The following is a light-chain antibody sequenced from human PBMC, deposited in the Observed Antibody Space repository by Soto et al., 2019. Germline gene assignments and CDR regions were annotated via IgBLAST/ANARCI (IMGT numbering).Light chain of an antibody. CDR3: QQYNNWPPIT. V-gene: IGKV3-15*01. CDR2: YAT. Sequence: EIMMTQSPATLSVSPGERATLSCRASQSVRNNLAWYPHKPGQVPRLLIYYATTRATGIPARFSGSGSGTEFTRTSSGLQSEDVEVYYGQQYNNWPPITFGQGTRLEIK. CDR1: QSVRNN. J-gene: IGKJ5*01.